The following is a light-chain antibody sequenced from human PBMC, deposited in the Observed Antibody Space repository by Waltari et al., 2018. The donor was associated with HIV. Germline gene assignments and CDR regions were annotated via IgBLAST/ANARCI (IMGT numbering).Light chain of an antibody. V-gene: IGKV2-24*01. CDR1: QGLLHTDGDTY. CDR2: NVS. J-gene: IGKJ2*01. Sequence: EIHMTQSPASSPVTLGQSASISCTSSQGLLHTDGDTYLSWLQQRPGQPPTLLIHNVSQRISGVTDRFNASGAGTHFTLTINRVETDDGATYYCMQATDFPFTFGQGTRLEIK. CDR3: MQATDFPFT.